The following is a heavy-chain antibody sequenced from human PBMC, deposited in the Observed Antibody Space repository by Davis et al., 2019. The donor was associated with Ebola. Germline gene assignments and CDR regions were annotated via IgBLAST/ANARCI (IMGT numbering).Heavy chain of an antibody. Sequence: PSETLSLTCTVSGGSISSGGYYWSWIRQHPGKGLEWIGYIYYSGSTYYNPSLESRVIILVDTSNNQFSLKLSSVSAADTAVYYCAREGRGLGLRYFDLWGRGTLVTVSS. CDR1: GGSISSGGYY. CDR3: AREGRGLGLRYFDL. D-gene: IGHD3-16*01. J-gene: IGHJ2*01. V-gene: IGHV4-31*03. CDR2: IYYSGST.